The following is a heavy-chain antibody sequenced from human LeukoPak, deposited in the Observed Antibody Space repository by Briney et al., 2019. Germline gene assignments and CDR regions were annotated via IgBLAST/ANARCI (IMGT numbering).Heavy chain of an antibody. V-gene: IGHV3-7*05. D-gene: IGHD5-12*01. J-gene: IGHJ4*02. CDR1: EFTLSSYW. Sequence: GGSLRLSCATSEFTLSSYWMTWVRQAPGKGLKGLASIKEDGSEKYHVDSVKGRFTGSRDKAKNSLYLQMNSLRVEDTAVYYCARDTGYHTFDYWGQGTLVTVSS. CDR2: IKEDGSEK. CDR3: ARDTGYHTFDY.